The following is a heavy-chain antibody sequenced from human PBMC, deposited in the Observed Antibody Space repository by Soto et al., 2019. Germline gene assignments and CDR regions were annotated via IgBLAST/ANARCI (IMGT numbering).Heavy chain of an antibody. D-gene: IGHD6-19*01. CDR3: ARGSIAVAVNFDY. J-gene: IGHJ4*02. V-gene: IGHV1-18*01. CDR1: RFTFTTYG. Sequence: FYFKGSRFTFTTYGISCARQAPGQGLEWMGWISAYNGNTNYAQKLQCRVTMTTDTSTSTAYMELRSLRSDDTAAYYCARGSIAVAVNFDYWGRGTPVTV. CDR2: ISAYNGNT.